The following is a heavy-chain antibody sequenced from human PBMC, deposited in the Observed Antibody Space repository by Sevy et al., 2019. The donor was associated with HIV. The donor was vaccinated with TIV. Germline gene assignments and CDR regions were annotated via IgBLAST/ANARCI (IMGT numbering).Heavy chain of an antibody. CDR1: GFTFSNYW. V-gene: IGHV3-7*01. Sequence: GGSLRLSCTASGFTFSNYWMHWVRQAPGKGLEWVANIKQDGSEKYYVDSVRGRFTISRDNAKNSLYLQMNSLRAEDTAVYYCRYAMEVWGQGTTVTVSS. J-gene: IGHJ6*02. CDR2: IKQDGSEK. CDR3: RYAMEV.